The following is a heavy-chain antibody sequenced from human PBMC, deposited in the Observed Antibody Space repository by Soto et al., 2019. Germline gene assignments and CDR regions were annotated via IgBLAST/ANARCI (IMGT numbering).Heavy chain of an antibody. J-gene: IGHJ6*02. D-gene: IGHD2-2*01. Sequence: GGSLRLSCAASGFTFSSYAMSWVRQAPGKGLEWVSAISGSGGSTYYADSVKGRFTISRDNAKNSLYLQMNSLRDEDTAVYYCARYEVIVVVPAANIHYYYYGMDVWGQGTTVTVSS. CDR3: ARYEVIVVVPAANIHYYYYGMDV. CDR1: GFTFSSYA. CDR2: ISGSGGST. V-gene: IGHV3-23*01.